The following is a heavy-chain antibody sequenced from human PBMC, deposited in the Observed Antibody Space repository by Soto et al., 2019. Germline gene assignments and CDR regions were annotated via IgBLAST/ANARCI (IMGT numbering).Heavy chain of an antibody. D-gene: IGHD3-22*01. Sequence: SETLSLTCAVYGGSFSGYYWSWIRQPPGKGLEWIGEINHSGSTNYNPSLKSRVTISVDTSKNQFSLKLSSVTAADTAVYYCARENDSSGYYYVYYYYGMDVWGQGTTVTVYS. CDR1: GGSFSGYY. V-gene: IGHV4-34*01. CDR2: INHSGST. CDR3: ARENDSSGYYYVYYYYGMDV. J-gene: IGHJ6*02.